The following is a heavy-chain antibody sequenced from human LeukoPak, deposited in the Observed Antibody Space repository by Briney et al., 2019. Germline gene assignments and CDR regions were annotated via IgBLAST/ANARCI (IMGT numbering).Heavy chain of an antibody. CDR1: GFIFNTFA. D-gene: IGHD6-19*01. Sequence: PGRSLRLSCAASGFIFNTFAMNWVRQAPGKGLEWLAFISYDGSEKYYTDSVKGRFTVSRDNSKNTVFLQLNNLRAEDTAVFYCAKPMAVAGRGWYGLDVWGQGTTVTVSS. CDR2: ISYDGSEK. J-gene: IGHJ6*02. CDR3: AKPMAVAGRGWYGLDV. V-gene: IGHV3-30*18.